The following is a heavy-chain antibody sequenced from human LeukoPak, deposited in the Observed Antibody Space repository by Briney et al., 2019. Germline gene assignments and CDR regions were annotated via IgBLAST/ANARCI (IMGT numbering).Heavy chain of an antibody. CDR1: GGSISSGGYY. V-gene: IGHV4-31*03. Sequence: PSETLSLTCTVSGGSISSGGYYWSWIRQHPGKGLEWIGYIYYSGSTYYNPSLKSRVTISVDTSKNQFSLKLSSVTAADTAVYYCARVAVCGRRGSCIDAFDIWGQGTMVTVSS. CDR2: IYYSGST. CDR3: ARVAVCGRRGSCIDAFDI. D-gene: IGHD2-15*01. J-gene: IGHJ3*02.